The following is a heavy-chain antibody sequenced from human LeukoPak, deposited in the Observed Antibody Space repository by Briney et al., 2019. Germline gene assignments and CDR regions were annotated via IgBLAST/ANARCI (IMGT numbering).Heavy chain of an antibody. J-gene: IGHJ4*02. V-gene: IGHV4-34*01. Sequence: SETLSLTCAVYGASLNGHYWSWIRQPPGKGLEWIGEGSDVGGTKYNPSLKSRVTISVDTSKNQFSLKVTSATAADTAVYYCARGSWYSSGVWPVFDHWGQGTLVTVSS. CDR1: GASLNGHY. D-gene: IGHD6-19*01. CDR2: GSDVGGT. CDR3: ARGSWYSSGVWPVFDH.